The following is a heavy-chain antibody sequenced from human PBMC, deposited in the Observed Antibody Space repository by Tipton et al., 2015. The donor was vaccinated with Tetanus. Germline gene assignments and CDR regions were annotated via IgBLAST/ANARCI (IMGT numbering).Heavy chain of an antibody. CDR3: ARGCRRDGYNFRSPSPGHTLN. J-gene: IGHJ4*02. CDR2: ISGSSNYI. V-gene: IGHV3-21*04. D-gene: IGHD5-24*01. Sequence: SLRLSCAASGFTFSDYSMNWVRQAPGKGLEWVSSISGSSNYIYYTDSVKGRFTISRANAKNSLYLQMNSLRAEDTAVYYCARGCRRDGYNFRSPSPGHTLNWGQGTLVTVSS. CDR1: GFTFSDYS.